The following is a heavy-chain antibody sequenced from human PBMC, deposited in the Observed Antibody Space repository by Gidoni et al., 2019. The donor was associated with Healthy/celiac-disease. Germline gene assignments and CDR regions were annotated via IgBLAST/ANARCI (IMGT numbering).Heavy chain of an antibody. J-gene: IGHJ6*02. CDR1: GFTFSSYA. CDR2: LSGSGGST. D-gene: IGHD1-1*01. CDR3: AKDPPTSLYGMDV. Sequence: EVQLLESGGGLVQPGGSLRLSCAASGFTFSSYAMSWVRQAPGKGLGWVSSLSGSGGSTYYADSVKGRSTISRDNSKNTLYLQMNSLRAEDTAVYYCAKDPPTSLYGMDVWGQGTTVTVSS. V-gene: IGHV3-23*01.